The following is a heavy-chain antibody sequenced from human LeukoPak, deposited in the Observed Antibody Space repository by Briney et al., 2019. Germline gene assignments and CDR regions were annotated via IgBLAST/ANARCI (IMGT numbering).Heavy chain of an antibody. CDR1: GYTFTSYY. Sequence: ASVQVSCKASGYTFTSYYMHWVRHAPGKGLEWMGIINPSGGRTSYAQKFQGRVTMTRDTSTSTVYMELSSLRSEDTAVYYCARVSYYDSSGYLYAFDIWGQGTMVIVSS. D-gene: IGHD3-22*01. CDR2: INPSGGRT. CDR3: ARVSYYDSSGYLYAFDI. V-gene: IGHV1-46*01. J-gene: IGHJ3*02.